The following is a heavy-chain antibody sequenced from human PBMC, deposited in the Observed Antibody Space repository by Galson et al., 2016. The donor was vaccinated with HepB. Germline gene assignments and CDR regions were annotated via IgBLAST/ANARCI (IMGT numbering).Heavy chain of an antibody. V-gene: IGHV3-33*01. Sequence: SLRLSCAASGFTFSSHGTHWVRQAPGKGLEWVAVIWYDGSYEYYADSVKGRFTISRDNSKNTLYLQMNSLSAEDTAVYYCERATSRTSNYYYGVDVWGQGTTVTVSS. D-gene: IGHD2-2*01. CDR1: GFTFSSHG. CDR2: IWYDGSYE. J-gene: IGHJ6*02. CDR3: ERATSRTSNYYYGVDV.